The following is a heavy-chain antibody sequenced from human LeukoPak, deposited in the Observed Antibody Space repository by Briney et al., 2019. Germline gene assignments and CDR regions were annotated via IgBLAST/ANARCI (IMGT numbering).Heavy chain of an antibody. Sequence: PGGSLRLSCAASGFTFSSYWMHWVRQAPGKGLVWVSRINTDGSSTNYADSVKGRFTISRDNAKNSLYLQMNSLKTEDTAVYYCTATLGHWGQGTLVTVSS. CDR1: GFTFSSYW. CDR3: TATLGH. V-gene: IGHV3-74*01. J-gene: IGHJ4*02. CDR2: INTDGSST. D-gene: IGHD3-16*01.